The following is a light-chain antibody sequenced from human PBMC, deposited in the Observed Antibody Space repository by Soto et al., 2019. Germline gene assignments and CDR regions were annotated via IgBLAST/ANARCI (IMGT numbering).Light chain of an antibody. CDR2: DDN. CDR3: GSWDRSLSPYV. J-gene: IGLJ1*01. CDR1: SSNIGGNS. V-gene: IGLV1-51*01. Sequence: QSVLTQPPSVSAAPGQKVTISCSGSSSNIGGNSVSWYQQLPGTAPKLLIYDDNKRPSGIPDRFSGSKSGTSATLGITGFHTREEADSYCGSWDRSLSPYVLGTGTKVTV.